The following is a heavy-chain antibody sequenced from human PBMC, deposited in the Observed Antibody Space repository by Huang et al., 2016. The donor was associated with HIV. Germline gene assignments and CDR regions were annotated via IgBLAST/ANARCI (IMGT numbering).Heavy chain of an antibody. CDR2: MNGAGSST. CDR1: GFTFSSYW. J-gene: IGHJ2*01. Sequence: EVQLVESGGGLVQPGGSLRLSCAASGFTFSSYWMHWVRQAPGKGLGWVSRMNGAGSSTNYADSVKGRFTISRDNAKNTLYVQVNSLRAEDTAVYYCARGTRLTGLWYFDLWGRGTLVIVSS. D-gene: IGHD7-27*01. CDR3: ARGTRLTGLWYFDL. V-gene: IGHV3-74*01.